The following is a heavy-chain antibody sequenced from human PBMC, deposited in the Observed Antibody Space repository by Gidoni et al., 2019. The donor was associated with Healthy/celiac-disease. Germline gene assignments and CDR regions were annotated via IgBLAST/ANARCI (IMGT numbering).Heavy chain of an antibody. V-gene: IGHV3-23*01. Sequence: EVQLLASGGGLVQPGGSLRLSCAASGFTFSSYAMSWVRQAPGKGLEWVSAISGSGGSTYYADSVKGRFTISRDNSKNTLYLQMNSLRAEDTAVYYCAKDRYCSSTSCYPAPEFDPWGQGTLVTVSS. CDR3: AKDRYCSSTSCYPAPEFDP. CDR1: GFTFSSYA. J-gene: IGHJ5*02. D-gene: IGHD2-2*01. CDR2: ISGSGGST.